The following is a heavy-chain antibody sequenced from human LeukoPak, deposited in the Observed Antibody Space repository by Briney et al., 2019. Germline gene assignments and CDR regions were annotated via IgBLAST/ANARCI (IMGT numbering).Heavy chain of an antibody. CDR3: ARAGAHGYCSSTSCSYYYYYGMDV. Sequence: PGGSLRLSCAASEFTFSDYYMSWIRQAPGKGLEWVSYISSSGSTIYYADSVKGRFTISRDNAKNSLYLQMNSLRAEDTAVYYCARAGAHGYCSSTSCSYYYYYGMDVWGQGTTVTVSS. D-gene: IGHD2-2*01. V-gene: IGHV3-11*01. CDR1: EFTFSDYY. CDR2: ISSSGSTI. J-gene: IGHJ6*02.